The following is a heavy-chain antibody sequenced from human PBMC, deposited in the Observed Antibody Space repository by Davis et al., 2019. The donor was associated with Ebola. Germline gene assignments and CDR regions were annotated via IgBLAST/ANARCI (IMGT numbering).Heavy chain of an antibody. V-gene: IGHV3-7*03. CDR2: IKQDGSEK. CDR3: ARAPLWWVVPAAICMGCYYYMDV. CDR1: GFTFSSYW. D-gene: IGHD2-2*02. Sequence: GESLKISCAASGFTFSSYWMSWVRQAPGKGLEWVANIKQDGSEKYYVDSVKGRFTISRDNAKNSLYLQMNSLRAEDTAVYYCARAPLWWVVPAAICMGCYYYMDVWGKGTTVTVSS. J-gene: IGHJ6*03.